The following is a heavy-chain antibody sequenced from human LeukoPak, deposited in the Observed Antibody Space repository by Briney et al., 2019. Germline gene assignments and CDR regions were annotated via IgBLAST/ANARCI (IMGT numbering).Heavy chain of an antibody. CDR2: ISDSGGST. CDR1: GFTFSTYA. V-gene: IGHV3-23*01. CDR3: AKALSSSGWNGDDY. Sequence: PGGSLRLSCAASGFTFSTYAMNWVRQAPGKGLEWVSTISDSGGSTYYAGSVKGRFTISRDNSKNTVHLQMNSLRAEDTAVYFCAKALSSSGWNGDDYWGQGTLVTVSS. D-gene: IGHD6-19*01. J-gene: IGHJ4*02.